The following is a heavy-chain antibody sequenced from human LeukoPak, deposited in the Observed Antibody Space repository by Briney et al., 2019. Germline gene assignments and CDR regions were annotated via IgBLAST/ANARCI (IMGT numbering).Heavy chain of an antibody. CDR1: GFTFDDYA. Sequence: GGSLRLSCAASGFTFDDYAMHWVRQAPGKGLEWVSGISWNSGSIGYADSVKGRFTISRDNSKNTLYLQMNSLRAEDTAVYYCARGGSYLSAFDIWGQGTMVTVSS. J-gene: IGHJ3*02. CDR2: ISWNSGSI. CDR3: ARGGSYLSAFDI. D-gene: IGHD1-26*01. V-gene: IGHV3-9*01.